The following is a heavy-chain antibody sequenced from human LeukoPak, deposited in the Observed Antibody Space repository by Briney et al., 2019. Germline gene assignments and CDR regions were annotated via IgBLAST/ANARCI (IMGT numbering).Heavy chain of an antibody. CDR1: GFTLNDYY. CDR2: ISSSSSHT. J-gene: IGHJ4*01. D-gene: IGHD3-22*01. V-gene: IGHV3-11*05. CDR3: ARAYNRFDSSGFYVY. Sequence: PGGSVRLSCATSGFTLNDYYMSWMRLAPGKGLEWLSFISSSSSHTKYADSLKGRFTISRDTAKNTLFLEMNSVISEDTGVYYCARAYNRFDSSGFYVYWGQGTLVSVSS.